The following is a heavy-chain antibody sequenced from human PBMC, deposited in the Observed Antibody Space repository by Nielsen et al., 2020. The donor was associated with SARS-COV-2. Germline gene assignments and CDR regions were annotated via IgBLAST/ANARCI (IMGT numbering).Heavy chain of an antibody. J-gene: IGHJ4*02. CDR1: GFNFNSYW. D-gene: IGHD2-15*01. Sequence: GESLKISCAASGFNFNSYWMHWVRQVPGKGLLWLSRINNDGSSTSYADSVKGRFTISRDNAKNTLWLEMNSLRVDDTAVYYCVGDTGGRWGELWGQGTLVTVSS. V-gene: IGHV3-74*01. CDR2: INNDGSST. CDR3: VGDTGGRWGEL.